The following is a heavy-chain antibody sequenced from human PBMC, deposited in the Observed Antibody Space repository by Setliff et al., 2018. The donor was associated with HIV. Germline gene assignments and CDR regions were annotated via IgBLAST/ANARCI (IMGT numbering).Heavy chain of an antibody. CDR2: MSNSGSP. CDR3: ARQAGAYSSSLFDF. Sequence: NPSETLSLTCSVSGGSIGNRAWIRQPPGKGLEWIGYMSNSGSPKYSPSLRDRVIISADTSKNQFSLRLRSVTAADTAIYYCARQAGAYSSSLFDFWGRGILVTVSS. D-gene: IGHD6-13*01. CDR1: GGSIGN. J-gene: IGHJ4*02. V-gene: IGHV4-59*08.